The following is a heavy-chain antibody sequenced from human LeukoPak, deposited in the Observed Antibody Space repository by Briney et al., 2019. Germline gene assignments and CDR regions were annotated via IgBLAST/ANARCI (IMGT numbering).Heavy chain of an antibody. V-gene: IGHV4-59*02. J-gene: IGHJ5*02. CDR1: GGSVNGSY. CDR2: IYHTGTT. Sequence: PSETLSLTCSVSGGSVNGSYCSWIRQSPGKGLEYLGYIYHTGTTNYNPSLKTRITMSIDTSKNQFSLKLSSVTAADTAVYYCAREQLRGNWFDPWGQGTLVAVSS. D-gene: IGHD1-1*01. CDR3: AREQLRGNWFDP.